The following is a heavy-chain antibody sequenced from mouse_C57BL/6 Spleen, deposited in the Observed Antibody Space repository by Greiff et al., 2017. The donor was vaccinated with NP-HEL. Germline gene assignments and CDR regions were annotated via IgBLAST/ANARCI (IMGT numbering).Heavy chain of an antibody. V-gene: IGHV3-6*01. Sequence: EVQLKESGPGLVKPSQSLSLTCSVTGYSITSGYYWNWIRQFPGNKLEWMGYISYDGSNNYNPSLKNRISITRDTSKNQFFLKLNSVTTEDTATYYCARDHYYGSSRFDYWGQGTTLTVSS. J-gene: IGHJ2*01. D-gene: IGHD1-1*01. CDR1: GYSITSGYY. CDR2: ISYDGSN. CDR3: ARDHYYGSSRFDY.